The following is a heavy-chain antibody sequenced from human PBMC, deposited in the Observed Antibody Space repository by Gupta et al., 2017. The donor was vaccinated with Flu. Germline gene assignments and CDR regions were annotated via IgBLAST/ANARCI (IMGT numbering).Heavy chain of an antibody. CDR2: ISSSGSTI. D-gene: IGHD5-18*01. V-gene: IGHV3-48*03. Sequence: EVQLVESGGGLVQPGGSLRLSCAASGFTFSSYEMNWVRQAPGKGLEWVSYISSSGSTIYYADSVKGRFTISRDNAKNSLYLQMNSLRAEDTAVYYCARCGYSYGHYYYYYMDVWGKGTTVTVSS. J-gene: IGHJ6*03. CDR3: ARCGYSYGHYYYYYMDV. CDR1: GFTFSSYE.